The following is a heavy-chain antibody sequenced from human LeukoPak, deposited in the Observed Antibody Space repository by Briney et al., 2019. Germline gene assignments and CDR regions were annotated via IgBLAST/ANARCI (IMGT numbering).Heavy chain of an antibody. V-gene: IGHV1-69*05. Sequence: GASVKASCKASGGTFSSYAISWVRQAPGQGLEWMGGIIPIFGTANYAQKFQGRVTITTDESTSTAYMELSSLRSEDTAVYYCASGLNLYYGSGSEGPSFDYWGQGTLVTVSS. CDR1: GGTFSSYA. CDR3: ASGLNLYYGSGSEGPSFDY. CDR2: IIPIFGTA. J-gene: IGHJ4*02. D-gene: IGHD3-10*01.